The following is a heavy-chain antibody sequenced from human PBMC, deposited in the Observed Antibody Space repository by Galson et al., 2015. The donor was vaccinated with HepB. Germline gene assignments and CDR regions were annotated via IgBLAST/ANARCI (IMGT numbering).Heavy chain of an antibody. CDR3: SRVGVAGPSAGDY. CDR1: GASISSNNW. Sequence: LSLTCAVSGASISSNNWWSWVRQPPGKGLEWIGEVYHSGNTNYNPSLKSRVTILVDKPKNQFSLRLSSVTAADAAVYYCSRVGVAGPSAGDYWGQGTLVTVSS. J-gene: IGHJ4*02. D-gene: IGHD6-19*01. CDR2: VYHSGNT. V-gene: IGHV4-4*02.